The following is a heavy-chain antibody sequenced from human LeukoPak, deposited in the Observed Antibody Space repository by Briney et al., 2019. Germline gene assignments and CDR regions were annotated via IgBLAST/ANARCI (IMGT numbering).Heavy chain of an antibody. CDR1: GYTFTNYA. CDR3: ATRLNDYGDYEGALFDY. CDR2: INTNTGNP. Sequence: ASVKVSCKASGYTFTNYAMNWARQAPGRGLEWMGWINTNTGNPTYAQGFTGRFVFSLDTSVSTAYLQISSLKAEDTAVYYCATRLNDYGDYEGALFDYWGQGTLVTVSS. D-gene: IGHD4-17*01. V-gene: IGHV7-4-1*02. J-gene: IGHJ4*02.